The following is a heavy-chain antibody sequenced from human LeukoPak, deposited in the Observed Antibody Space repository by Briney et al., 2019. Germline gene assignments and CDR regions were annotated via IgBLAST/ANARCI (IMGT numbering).Heavy chain of an antibody. CDR3: ARSPKVGATFDY. D-gene: IGHD1-26*01. CDR2: ISYDGSNK. CDR1: GFTFSSFW. J-gene: IGHJ4*02. V-gene: IGHV3-30-3*01. Sequence: GGSLRLSCAASGFTFSSFWMSWVRQAPGKGLEWVAVISYDGSNKYYADSVKGRFTISRDNSKNTLYLQMNSLRAEDTAVYYCARSPKVGATFDYWGQGTLVTVSS.